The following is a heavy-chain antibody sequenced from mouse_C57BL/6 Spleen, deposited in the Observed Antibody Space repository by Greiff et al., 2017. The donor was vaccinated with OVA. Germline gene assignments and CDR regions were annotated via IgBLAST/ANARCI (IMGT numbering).Heavy chain of an antibody. CDR2: IDPEDGET. CDR3: ARGHYYGSSYGDYFDY. V-gene: IGHV14-2*01. D-gene: IGHD1-1*01. CDR1: GFNIKDYY. J-gene: IGHJ2*01. Sequence: VQLQQSGAELVKPGASVKLSCTASGFNIKDYYMHWVKQRTEQGLEWIGRIDPEDGETKYAPKFQGKATITEDTSSNTAYLQLSSLTSEDTAVYYCARGHYYGSSYGDYFDYWGQGTTLTVSS.